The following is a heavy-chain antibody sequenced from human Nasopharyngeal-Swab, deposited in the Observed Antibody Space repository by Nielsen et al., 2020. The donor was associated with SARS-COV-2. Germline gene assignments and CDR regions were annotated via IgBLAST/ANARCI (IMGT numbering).Heavy chain of an antibody. Sequence: SETLSPTCVPLGGPLNGFHCTWIRQTPGKGLEWIGEINDRGSGNYNPSLRSPVTISAGTSNIQFSLKLNSVTAADTAVYYCARGQDAYYYMDVWGEGTTVTVSS. D-gene: IGHD2-15*01. V-gene: IGHV4-34*01. CDR3: ARGQDAYYYMDV. CDR1: GGPLNGFH. J-gene: IGHJ6*03. CDR2: INDRGSG.